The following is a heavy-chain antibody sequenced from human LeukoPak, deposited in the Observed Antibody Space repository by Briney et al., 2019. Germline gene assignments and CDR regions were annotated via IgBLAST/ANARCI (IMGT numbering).Heavy chain of an antibody. CDR1: GGSISDYY. CDR3: ARVSCTTTSCPGLFDP. J-gene: IGHJ5*02. V-gene: IGHV4-59*01. Sequence: PSETLSLTCTVSGGSISDYYWSWVRQPPGKGLEWIGYIYYSGNTNYNPSLKSRVAISVDTSKNQFSLRLSSVTAADTAVYLCARVSCTTTSCPGLFDPWGQGTLVTVSS. D-gene: IGHD2-2*01. CDR2: IYYSGNT.